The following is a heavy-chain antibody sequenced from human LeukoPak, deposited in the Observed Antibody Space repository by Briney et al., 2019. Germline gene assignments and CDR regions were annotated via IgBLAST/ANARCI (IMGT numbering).Heavy chain of an antibody. J-gene: IGHJ4*02. CDR1: GFSVSGYW. Sequence: GGSLRLSCAVSGFSVSGYWMTWVRQAPGKGLEWVANIKQGGSEKNYVDSVKGRFTISRDNAENSLLLQMNSLRVEDTAVYYCAREWQGGIAAAGTRIEGDYWGQGTLVAVSS. V-gene: IGHV3-7*01. CDR2: IKQGGSEK. CDR3: AREWQGGIAAAGTRIEGDY. D-gene: IGHD6-13*01.